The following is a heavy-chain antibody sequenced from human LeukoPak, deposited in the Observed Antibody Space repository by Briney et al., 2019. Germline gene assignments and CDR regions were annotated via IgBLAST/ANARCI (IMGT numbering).Heavy chain of an antibody. CDR1: GYTFTSYY. Sequence: GASVKVSCKASGYTFTSYYMHWVRQAPGQGLEWMGIINPSGGSTSYAQKFQGRVTMTRDMSTSTVYMELSSLRSEDTAVYYCARVAIAAAGPSTYGENFDYWGQGTLVTVSS. D-gene: IGHD6-13*01. J-gene: IGHJ4*02. CDR2: INPSGGST. CDR3: ARVAIAAAGPSTYGENFDY. V-gene: IGHV1-46*01.